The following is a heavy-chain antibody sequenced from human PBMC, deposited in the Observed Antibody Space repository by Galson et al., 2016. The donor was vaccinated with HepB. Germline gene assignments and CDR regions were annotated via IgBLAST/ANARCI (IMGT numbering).Heavy chain of an antibody. CDR2: ISSSGDTI. Sequence: SLRLSCADSGFTFSSSTLNWVRQSPGKGLEWVSYISSSGDTIYSADSVKGRFTISIDNAKNLQFLQMNRLQDQATAVYSCPLTPFGWGGYVVLGVWGKGRFTISKDKAMNSLLLQMNSLRDEDTAVYYCARALFGSGSYWCMDVWGQGTTVTVSS. J-gene: IGHJ6*02. CDR1: GFTFSSST. V-gene: IGHV3-48*02. CDR3: PLTPFGWGGYVVLGVWGKGRFTISKDKAMNSLLLQMNSLRDEDTAVYYCARALFGSGSYWCMDV. D-gene: IGHD3-16*01.